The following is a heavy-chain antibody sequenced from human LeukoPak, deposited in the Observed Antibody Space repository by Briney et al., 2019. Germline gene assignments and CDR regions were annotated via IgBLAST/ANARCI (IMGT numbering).Heavy chain of an antibody. V-gene: IGHV1-69*05. J-gene: IGHJ3*02. CDR1: GGTFSSYA. D-gene: IGHD2-21*01. CDR3: ARGRKKAYDAFDI. CDR2: IIPIFVTA. Sequence: SVKVSCKASGGTFSSYAFNWVRQAPGQGLEWMGKIIPIFVTANYGHEFQGRVTITTDESTSTVSMELRSLTPEDTAVYYCARGRKKAYDAFDIWGQGTMVTVSS.